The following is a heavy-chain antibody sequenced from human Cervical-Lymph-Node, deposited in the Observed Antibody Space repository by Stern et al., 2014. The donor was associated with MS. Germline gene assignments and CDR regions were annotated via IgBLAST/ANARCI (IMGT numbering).Heavy chain of an antibody. CDR1: GYTFTRYY. D-gene: IGHD1-26*01. Sequence: QLVQSGPEVKKPGASVNISCKASGYTFTRYYIHWVRQAPGQGLEWLGIINPSGGSTNYAQKFQGRVTMPRDTSTSTIYMELSSLTSEDTAVYYCARATGAGFDLWGQGTMVTVSS. CDR2: INPSGGST. J-gene: IGHJ3*01. CDR3: ARATGAGFDL. V-gene: IGHV1-46*01.